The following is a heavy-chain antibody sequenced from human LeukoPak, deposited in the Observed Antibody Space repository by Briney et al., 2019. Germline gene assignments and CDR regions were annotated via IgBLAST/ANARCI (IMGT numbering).Heavy chain of an antibody. Sequence: ASVKVSCKAFGSPFTIYYLNWLRQAPGKGLEWMGIINPGGGTTSYAQKFQGRVTVTRDTSTTTLYLDLNSLTSEDTAVYYCARGSGDHRGVFDYWGQGTLVTVSS. CDR1: GSPFTIYY. V-gene: IGHV1-46*01. CDR3: ARGSGDHRGVFDY. CDR2: INPGGGTT. D-gene: IGHD3-3*01. J-gene: IGHJ4*02.